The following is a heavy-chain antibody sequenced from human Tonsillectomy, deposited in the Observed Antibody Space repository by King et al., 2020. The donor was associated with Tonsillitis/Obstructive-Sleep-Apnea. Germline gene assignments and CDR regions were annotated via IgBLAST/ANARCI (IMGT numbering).Heavy chain of an antibody. CDR1: GFTFSSYA. V-gene: IGHV3-30*04. CDR3: ARDSLGNYFDY. J-gene: IGHJ4*02. D-gene: IGHD3-16*01. CDR2: ISYDGSNK. Sequence: VQLVESGGGVVQPGRSLRLSCAASGFTFSSYAMYWVRQAPGKGLEWVAIISYDGSNKYYADSVKGRFTISRDNSKNTLYLQLNSLRAEDTAVYYCARDSLGNYFDYWGQGTLVTVSS.